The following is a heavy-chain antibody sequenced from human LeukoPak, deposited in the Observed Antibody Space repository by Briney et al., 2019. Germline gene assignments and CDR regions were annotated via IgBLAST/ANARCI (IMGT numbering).Heavy chain of an antibody. J-gene: IGHJ3*02. CDR2: IYPGDSDT. Sequence: GEYPKISCKGSGYSFNTYWIGWVRQMPGKGLEWMGIIYPGDSDTKYSPSSQGQVTISADKSISTAYLQWSSLKASDTAMYYCATGGDAFDIWGQGTMVTVCS. V-gene: IGHV5-51*01. CDR1: GYSFNTYW. CDR3: ATGGDAFDI.